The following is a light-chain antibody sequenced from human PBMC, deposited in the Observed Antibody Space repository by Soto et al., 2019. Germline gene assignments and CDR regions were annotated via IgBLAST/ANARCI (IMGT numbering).Light chain of an antibody. J-gene: IGKJ2*01. CDR3: QLYGRSTMYT. V-gene: IGKV3-20*01. CDR2: VAS. CDR1: QSVSSNS. Sequence: EIVLTQSPDTLSLSPGERATLSCRASQSVSSNSLAWYQQKPGQAPRLLIYVASSRATGIPDRFSGSGSGTDFTLTISRLEPEDFAVYYCQLYGRSTMYTFGQGTRLEIK.